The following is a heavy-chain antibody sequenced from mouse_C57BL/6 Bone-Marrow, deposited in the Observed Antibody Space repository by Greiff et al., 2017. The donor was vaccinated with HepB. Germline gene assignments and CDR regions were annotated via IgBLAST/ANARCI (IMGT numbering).Heavy chain of an antibody. V-gene: IGHV1-19*01. Sequence: EVQLVESGPVLVKPGASVKMSCKASGYTFTDYYMNWVKQSHGKSLEWIGVINPYNGGTSYNQKFKGKATLTVDKSSSTAYMELNSLTSEDSAVYYCARGGRLRRGYYFDYWGQGTTLTVSS. CDR1: GYTFTDYY. J-gene: IGHJ2*01. CDR2: INPYNGGT. CDR3: ARGGRLRRGYYFDY. D-gene: IGHD2-4*01.